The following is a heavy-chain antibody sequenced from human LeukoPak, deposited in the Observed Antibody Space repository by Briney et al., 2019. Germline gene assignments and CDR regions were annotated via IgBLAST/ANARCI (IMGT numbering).Heavy chain of an antibody. CDR2: IKSKTDGGTT. CDR1: GFTFSNAW. CDR3: TTDLGQYSSSSQGS. V-gene: IGHV3-15*01. D-gene: IGHD6-13*01. Sequence: GGSLRLSCAVSGFTFSNAWMSWVRQAPGKGLEWVGRIKSKTDGGTTDYAAPVKGRFTISRDDSKNTLYLQMKSLKTEDTAVYYCTTDLGQYSSSSQGSWGQGTLVTVSS. J-gene: IGHJ5*02.